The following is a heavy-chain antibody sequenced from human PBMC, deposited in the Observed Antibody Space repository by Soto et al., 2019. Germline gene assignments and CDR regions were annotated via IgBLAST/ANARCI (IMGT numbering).Heavy chain of an antibody. CDR2: IYWDDDK. D-gene: IGHD6-6*01. Sequence: QITLKESGPTLVKPTQTLTLTCTFSGFSLSTSGVGVGWIRQPPGKALEWLALIYWDDDKRYSPSLKSRLTITQDTSKNHVVLTMTNIDPVDTATYYCAHSGAAARFDPWGQGTLVTVSS. V-gene: IGHV2-5*02. CDR3: AHSGAAARFDP. J-gene: IGHJ5*02. CDR1: GFSLSTSGVG.